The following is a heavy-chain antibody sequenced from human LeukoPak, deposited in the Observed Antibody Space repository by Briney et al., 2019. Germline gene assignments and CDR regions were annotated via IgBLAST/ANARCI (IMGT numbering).Heavy chain of an antibody. V-gene: IGHV3-23*01. D-gene: IGHD6-19*01. CDR3: AKDGARSGWYSNGFDC. CDR1: GFTFRSYA. Sequence: PGGSLRLSCAAAGFTFRSYAMSWVRQAPGKGLEWVSGISGSGYPTYYADSVKGRFTISRDNSKNTLYLQMSSLRADDTAAYYCAKDGARSGWYSNGFDCWGQGTLVTVSS. J-gene: IGHJ4*02. CDR2: ISGSGYPT.